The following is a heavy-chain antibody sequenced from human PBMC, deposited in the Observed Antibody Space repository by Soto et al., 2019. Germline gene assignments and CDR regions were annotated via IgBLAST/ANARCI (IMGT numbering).Heavy chain of an antibody. D-gene: IGHD3-16*02. CDR3: AGQGGVIVTDDAFDI. V-gene: IGHV5-51*01. CDR1: GYSFTSYW. Sequence: GESLKISCKGSGYSFTSYWIGWVRQMPGKGLEWMGIIYPGDSDTRYSPSFQGQVTISADKSISTAYLQWSSLKASDTAMYYCAGQGGVIVTDDAFDIWGQGTMVTVSS. CDR2: IYPGDSDT. J-gene: IGHJ3*02.